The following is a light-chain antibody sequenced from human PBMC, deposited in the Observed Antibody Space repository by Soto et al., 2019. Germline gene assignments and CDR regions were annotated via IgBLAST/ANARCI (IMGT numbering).Light chain of an antibody. J-gene: IGKJ1*01. Sequence: EILFTQGPPTLSLSPGGRAPLSCRASQSVSNYLAWYKQKPRQAPRLLIYDASNRATGIPARLSGSGSGTDFPLTISSLEPEDFAVYYCQQRSSWWTFGHGTQVDIK. CDR2: DAS. CDR3: QQRSSWWT. CDR1: QSVSNY. V-gene: IGKV3-11*01.